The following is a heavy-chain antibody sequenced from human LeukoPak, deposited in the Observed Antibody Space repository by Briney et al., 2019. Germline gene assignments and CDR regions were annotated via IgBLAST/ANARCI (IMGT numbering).Heavy chain of an antibody. CDR2: IYTTGNT. J-gene: IGHJ4*02. D-gene: IGHD6-19*01. CDR1: GGSISSDDYY. Sequence: SETLSLTCTESGGSISSDDYYWNWIRQPAGRGLEWIGRIYTTGNTMYNPSLESRVSMSIDTSKNQVSLKVKSVTAADTAVYYCAQTTGWPGFDYWGQGILVTVSS. V-gene: IGHV4-61*02. CDR3: AQTTGWPGFDY.